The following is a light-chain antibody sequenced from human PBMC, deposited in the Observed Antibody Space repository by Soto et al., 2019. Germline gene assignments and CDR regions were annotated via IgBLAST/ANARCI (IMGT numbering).Light chain of an antibody. CDR3: QQYYSYPPT. CDR2: AAS. Sequence: AIRMTQSPSSFSASTGDRVTITCRASQGISSYLAWYQQKPGKAPKLLIYAASTLQSGVPSRFSGSGSGTDFTRTISCLQSEDFATYYCQQYYSYPPTFGQGTKLEIK. CDR1: QGISSY. J-gene: IGKJ2*01. V-gene: IGKV1-8*01.